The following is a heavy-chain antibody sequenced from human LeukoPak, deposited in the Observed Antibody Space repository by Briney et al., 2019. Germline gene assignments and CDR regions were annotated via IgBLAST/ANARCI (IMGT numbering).Heavy chain of an antibody. Sequence: ASVTVSCKVSGYTLTELSMHWVRQAPGKGLEWMGGFDPEDGETIYAQKFQGRVTMTEDTSTDTAYMELSSLRSEDTAVYYCATMSKDSSGYYYDSVLCYFDYWGQGTLVTVSS. V-gene: IGHV1-24*01. CDR1: GYTLTELS. J-gene: IGHJ4*02. D-gene: IGHD3-22*01. CDR3: ATMSKDSSGYYYDSVLCYFDY. CDR2: FDPEDGET.